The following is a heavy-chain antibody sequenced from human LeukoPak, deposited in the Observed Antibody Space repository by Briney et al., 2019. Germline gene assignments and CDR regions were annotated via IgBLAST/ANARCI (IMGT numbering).Heavy chain of an antibody. D-gene: IGHD3-3*01. V-gene: IGHV1-18*04. CDR2: ISAYNGNT. CDR1: GYTFTSYY. Sequence: EASVKVSCKASGYTFTSYYMHWVRQAPGQGLEWMGWISAYNGNTNYAQKLQGRVTMTTDTSTSTAYMELRSLRSDDTAVYYCARDPDDFWSGSRSMDVWGQGTTVTVSS. CDR3: ARDPDDFWSGSRSMDV. J-gene: IGHJ6*02.